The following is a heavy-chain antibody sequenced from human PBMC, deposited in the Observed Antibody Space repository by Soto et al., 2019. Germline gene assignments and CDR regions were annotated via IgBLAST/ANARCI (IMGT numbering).Heavy chain of an antibody. CDR1: GYTFTSYG. CDR3: ARVAAAGPEDPKYYYYYYGMDV. Sequence: GGSVKVSCKASGYTFTSYGISWVRQAPGQGLEWMGWISAYNGNTNYAQKLQGRVTMTTDTSTSTAYMELRSLRSDDTAVYYCARVAAAGPEDPKYYYYYYGMDVWGQGTTVTV. J-gene: IGHJ6*02. D-gene: IGHD6-13*01. V-gene: IGHV1-18*01. CDR2: ISAYNGNT.